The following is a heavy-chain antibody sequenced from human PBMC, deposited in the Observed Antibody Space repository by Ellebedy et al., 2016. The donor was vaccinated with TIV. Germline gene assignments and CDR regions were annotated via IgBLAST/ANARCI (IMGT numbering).Heavy chain of an antibody. J-gene: IGHJ5*02. CDR2: INPNGGST. CDR1: GYTFTGYY. Sequence: AASVKVSCKASGYTFTGYYIHWVRQAPGQGLEWMGWINPNGGSTNYAQKFQGRVTMTRDTSISTAYMELSRLRSDDTAVYYCARKRVSGYLFDPWGQGTLVTVSS. D-gene: IGHD3-22*01. CDR3: ARKRVSGYLFDP. V-gene: IGHV1-2*02.